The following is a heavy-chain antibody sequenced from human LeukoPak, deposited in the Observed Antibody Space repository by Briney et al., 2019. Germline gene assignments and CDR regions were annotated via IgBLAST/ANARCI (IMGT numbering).Heavy chain of an antibody. CDR1: GYTFTSYY. Sequence: ASVKVSFKASGYTFTSYYMHWVRQAPRQGLEWMGIIHPSGGSTSYAQKFQGRVTMTRDTSTSTVYMELSSLRSEDTAVYYCARATPGAIGMDVWGQGTTVTVSS. CDR2: IHPSGGST. V-gene: IGHV1-46*01. D-gene: IGHD1-14*01. CDR3: ARATPGAIGMDV. J-gene: IGHJ6*02.